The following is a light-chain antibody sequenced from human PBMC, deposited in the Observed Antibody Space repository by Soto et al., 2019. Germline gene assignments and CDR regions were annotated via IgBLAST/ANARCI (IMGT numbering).Light chain of an antibody. CDR2: QAS. CDR1: QSISSW. V-gene: IGKV1-5*03. J-gene: IGKJ3*01. Sequence: DIQMTQSPSTLSASVGDRVTITCRASQSISSWLAWYQQEPGKAPQLLIYQASSLETGVPSRFSGSGFGTEFTLTISSLQPDDFATYYCQHYYGYLSFGPGTKVEIK. CDR3: QHYYGYLS.